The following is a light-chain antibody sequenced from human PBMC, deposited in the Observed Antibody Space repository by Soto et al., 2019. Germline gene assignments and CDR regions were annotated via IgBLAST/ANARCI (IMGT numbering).Light chain of an antibody. CDR1: QSVSSN. Sequence: EILMTQSPATLSVSPGERATLSCRASQSVSSNFAWYQQKPGQAPRLLIYGASTRATGFPARFSGSGSGTEFTLTISSLQSEDVAVYYCQQYHDWPLTFGGGTKVEIK. CDR3: QQYHDWPLT. J-gene: IGKJ4*01. CDR2: GAS. V-gene: IGKV3-15*01.